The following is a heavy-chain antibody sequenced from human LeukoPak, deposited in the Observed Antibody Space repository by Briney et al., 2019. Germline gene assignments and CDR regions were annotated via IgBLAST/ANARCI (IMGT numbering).Heavy chain of an antibody. Sequence: SETLSLTCTVSRGSMSHYYWSWIRQPPGKGLEWIGEINHSGSTNYNPSLKSRVTISVDTSKNQFSLKLSSVTAADTAVYYCARGRLRMQYWGQGTLVTVSS. D-gene: IGHD4-17*01. J-gene: IGHJ4*02. CDR3: ARGRLRMQY. V-gene: IGHV4-34*01. CDR2: INHSGST. CDR1: RGSMSHYY.